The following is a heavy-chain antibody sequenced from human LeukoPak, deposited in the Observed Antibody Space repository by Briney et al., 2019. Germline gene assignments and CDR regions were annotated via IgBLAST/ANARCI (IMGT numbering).Heavy chain of an antibody. J-gene: IGHJ6*02. CDR1: GFTFSSYA. Sequence: PGGSLRLSCAVSGFTFSSYAMHWVRQAPGKGLEWVAVISYDGSNKYYADSVKGRFTISRDNSKNTLYLQMNSLRAEGTAVYYCARDLEYYYDSSGHPPRYDDYYYGMDVWGQGTTVTVSS. CDR2: ISYDGSNK. CDR3: ARDLEYYYDSSGHPPRYDDYYYGMDV. D-gene: IGHD3-22*01. V-gene: IGHV3-30*14.